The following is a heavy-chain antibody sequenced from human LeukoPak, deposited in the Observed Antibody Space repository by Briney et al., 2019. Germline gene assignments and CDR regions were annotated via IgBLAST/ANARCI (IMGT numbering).Heavy chain of an antibody. D-gene: IGHD3-3*01. V-gene: IGHV4-34*01. Sequence: SETLSLTCAVYGGSFSGYYWSWIRQPPGKGLEWIGEINHSGSTNYNPSLKSRVTISVDTSKNQFSLKLSSVTAADTAVYYCARGPGTIFGVVIIGMVWFDPCGHGTLVTVSS. CDR3: ARGPGTIFGVVIIGMVWFDP. J-gene: IGHJ5*02. CDR2: INHSGST. CDR1: GGSFSGYY.